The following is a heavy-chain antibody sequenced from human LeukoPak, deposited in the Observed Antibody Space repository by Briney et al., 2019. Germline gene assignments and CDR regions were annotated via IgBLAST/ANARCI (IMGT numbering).Heavy chain of an antibody. CDR2: IIPILGIA. J-gene: IGHJ4*02. V-gene: IGHV1-69*04. CDR1: GGTFSSYA. D-gene: IGHD5-24*01. CDR3: ARAEADGYFDY. Sequence: SVKVSCKASGGTFSSYAISWVRQARGQGLEWMGRIIPILGIANYAQKFQGRVTITADKSTSTAYMELSSLRSEDTAVYYCARAEADGYFDYWGQGTLVTVSS.